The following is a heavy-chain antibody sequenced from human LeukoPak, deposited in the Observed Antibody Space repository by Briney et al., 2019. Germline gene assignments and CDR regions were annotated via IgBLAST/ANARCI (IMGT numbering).Heavy chain of an antibody. CDR2: VNNDGSDT. CDR3: ARGDPGSSFDN. J-gene: IGHJ4*02. V-gene: IGHV3-74*01. D-gene: IGHD6-13*01. CDR1: GFTFSNYW. Sequence: PGGSLRLSCAASGFTFSNYWMHWVRQAPGKGLVWVSRVNNDGSDTTYADSVKGRYTISRDNAKNTLYLQMNSLRAEDTAVYYCARGDPGSSFDNWGQGTLVTVSS.